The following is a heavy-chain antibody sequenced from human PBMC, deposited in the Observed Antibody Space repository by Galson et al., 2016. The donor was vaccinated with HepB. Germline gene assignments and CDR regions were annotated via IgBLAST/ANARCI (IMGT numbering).Heavy chain of an antibody. J-gene: IGHJ4*02. CDR3: AREGILTGAADY. D-gene: IGHD3-9*01. CDR2: IVPMFDTT. Sequence: SVKVSCKASGDTFSSYPFSWVRQAPGQGLEWMGGIVPMFDTTNSAQKFQGRVTITADDSTPTVYMELRSLRSEDTAVYYCAREGILTGAADYWGQGTLVTVSS. CDR1: GDTFSSYP. V-gene: IGHV1-69*13.